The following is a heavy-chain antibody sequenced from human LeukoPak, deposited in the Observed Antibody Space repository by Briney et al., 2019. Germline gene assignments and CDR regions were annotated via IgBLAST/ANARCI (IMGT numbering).Heavy chain of an antibody. CDR2: IYYSGST. CDR3: ARDLGLAAVAGYFDL. J-gene: IGHJ2*01. CDR1: GGSISSYY. Sequence: SETLSLTCTVSGGSISSYYWSWIRQPPGKGLEWIGYIYYSGSTNYNPSLKSRVTISVDTSKNQFSLKLSSVTAADTAVYYCARDLGLAAVAGYFDLWGRGTLVTVSS. D-gene: IGHD6-13*01. V-gene: IGHV4-59*01.